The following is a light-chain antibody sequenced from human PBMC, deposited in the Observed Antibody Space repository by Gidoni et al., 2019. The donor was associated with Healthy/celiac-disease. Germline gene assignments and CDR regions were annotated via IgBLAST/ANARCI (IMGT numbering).Light chain of an antibody. V-gene: IGLV3-1*01. J-gene: IGLJ2*01. CDR1: KLGDKY. Sequence: SYELTQPPSVSVSPGQTASITCSGDKLGDKYASWYQQKPGQSPVLVVYQDRKRPSGIPERVSGSNSGNTATLTISGTQAMDEADYYCQAWDSSTAVFGGGTRLTVL. CDR3: QAWDSSTAV. CDR2: QDR.